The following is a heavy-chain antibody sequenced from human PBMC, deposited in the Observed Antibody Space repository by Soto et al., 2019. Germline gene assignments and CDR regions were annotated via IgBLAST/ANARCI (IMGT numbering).Heavy chain of an antibody. CDR1: GGTFSSYA. D-gene: IGHD3-10*01. CDR3: ASREYYYGSGSDSDY. V-gene: IGHV1-69*13. Sequence: GASVKVSCKASGGTFSSYAISWVRQAPGQGLEWMGGIIPIFGTANYAQKFQGRVTITADESTSTAYMELSSLRSEDTAVYYCASREYYYGSGSDSDYWGQGTLVTVSS. CDR2: IIPIFGTA. J-gene: IGHJ4*02.